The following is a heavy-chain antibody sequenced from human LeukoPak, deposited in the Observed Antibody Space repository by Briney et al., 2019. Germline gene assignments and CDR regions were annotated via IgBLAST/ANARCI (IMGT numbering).Heavy chain of an antibody. D-gene: IGHD3-22*01. J-gene: IGHJ4*02. Sequence: GGSLRLSCAASGXTFDDYAMHWVRQAPGKGLEWVCLISGDGGSTYYADSVKGRFTISRDNSKNSLYLQMNSLRTEDTALYYCAKDRGAYYDSSGFYSGDFDYWGQGTLVTVSS. CDR3: AKDRGAYYDSSGFYSGDFDY. CDR2: ISGDGGST. CDR1: GXTFDDYA. V-gene: IGHV3-43*02.